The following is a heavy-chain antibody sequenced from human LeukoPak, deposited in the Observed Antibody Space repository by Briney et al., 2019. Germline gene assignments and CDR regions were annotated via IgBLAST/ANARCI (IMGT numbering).Heavy chain of an antibody. CDR2: IYYSGAT. D-gene: IGHD2-15*01. Sequence: SETLSLTCTVSGGSINSYYWSWIRQPPGQGLEWIGYIYYSGATNYNPSLESRVTISVDTSKNQFSLKLSSVTAADTAVYYCASRGGLNYFEFWGQGTLVTVSS. CDR3: ASRGGLNYFEF. V-gene: IGHV4-59*01. J-gene: IGHJ4*02. CDR1: GGSINSYY.